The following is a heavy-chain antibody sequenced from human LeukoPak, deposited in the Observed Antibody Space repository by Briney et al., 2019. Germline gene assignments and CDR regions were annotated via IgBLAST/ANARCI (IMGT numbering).Heavy chain of an antibody. CDR2: IIPIFGTA. V-gene: IGHV1-69*05. CDR3: ATGIAAAGYYYYYYMDV. Sequence: ASAKVSCKASGGTFSSYAISWVRQAPGQGLEWMGGIIPIFGTANYAQKFQGRVTITTDESTSTAYMELSSLRSEDTAVYYCATGIAAAGYYYYYYMDVWGKGTTVTVSS. J-gene: IGHJ6*03. CDR1: GGTFSSYA. D-gene: IGHD6-13*01.